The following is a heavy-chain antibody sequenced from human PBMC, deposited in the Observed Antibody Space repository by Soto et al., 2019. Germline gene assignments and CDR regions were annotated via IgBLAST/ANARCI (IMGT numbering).Heavy chain of an antibody. D-gene: IGHD4-17*01. CDR2: VYYTGTT. V-gene: IGHV4-59*01. Sequence: QVLLQESGPGQVKPSETLSLTCTVSGGSIGSYHWSWVRQPPGKGLEWIASVYYTGTTNYNPSLGSRVTISIDAPENPISLKLTSVTAADTAFYYCARDTVLTGMFDLWGQGTLVTVSS. CDR3: ARDTVLTGMFDL. J-gene: IGHJ5*02. CDR1: GGSIGSYH.